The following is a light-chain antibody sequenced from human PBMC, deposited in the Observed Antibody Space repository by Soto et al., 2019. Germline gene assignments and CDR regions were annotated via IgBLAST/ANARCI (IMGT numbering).Light chain of an antibody. CDR1: NIGTKS. Sequence: SYELTQSPSLSVAPGQTARITCGGNNIGTKSVHWFQQRPGRAPVLVVFDDSDRPSGIPERFSGSKSGSTATLTITRVEAGDEADYYCQVWDSSLLHHVFGTGTKVTVL. V-gene: IGLV3-21*02. CDR3: QVWDSSLLHHV. J-gene: IGLJ1*01. CDR2: DDS.